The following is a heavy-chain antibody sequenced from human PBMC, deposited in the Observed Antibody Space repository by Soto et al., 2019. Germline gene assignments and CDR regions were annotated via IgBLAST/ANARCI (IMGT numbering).Heavy chain of an antibody. CDR2: ISAYNGNT. J-gene: IGHJ4*02. V-gene: IGHV1-18*01. CDR3: ARLHEDSGSSPLLVDY. Sequence: ASVKVSCKASGYTFTSYGISWVRQAPGQGLEWMGWISAYNGNTNYAQKLQGRVTMTTDTSTSTAYMELGSLRSDDTAVYYCARLHEDSGSSPLLVDYWGQGTLVTVSS. D-gene: IGHD1-26*01. CDR1: GYTFTSYG.